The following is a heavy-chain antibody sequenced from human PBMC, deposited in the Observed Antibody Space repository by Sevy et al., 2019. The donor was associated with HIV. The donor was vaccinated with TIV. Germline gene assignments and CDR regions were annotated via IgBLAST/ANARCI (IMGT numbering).Heavy chain of an antibody. CDR2: ISSSSSTI. V-gene: IGHV3-48*01. D-gene: IGHD3-3*01. J-gene: IGHJ6*02. CDR1: GFTFSSYS. Sequence: GGSLRLSCAASGFTFSSYSMNWVRQAPGKGLEWVSYISSSSSTIYYADSGKGRFTISRDNAKNSLYLQMNSLRAEDTAVYYCARGGHSTYDFWSGYPWDYYYGMDVWGQGTTVTVSS. CDR3: ARGGHSTYDFWSGYPWDYYYGMDV.